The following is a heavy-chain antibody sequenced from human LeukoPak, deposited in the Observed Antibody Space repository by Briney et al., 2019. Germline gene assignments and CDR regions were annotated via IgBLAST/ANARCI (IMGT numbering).Heavy chain of an antibody. J-gene: IGHJ3*02. V-gene: IGHV4-59*01. D-gene: IGHD4-23*01. CDR2: IYYSGSN. CDR3: ARGGTAVVTPYGFDI. CDR1: GDSLSIYY. Sequence: SETLSLTRTVSGDSLSIYYWSCIRQPPGKGLEWVGYIYYSGSNNYDPSVKSRVTMSVDTSKKQFSLNLSSLTAADTAVYYCARGGTAVVTPYGFDIWGQGTMVTVSS.